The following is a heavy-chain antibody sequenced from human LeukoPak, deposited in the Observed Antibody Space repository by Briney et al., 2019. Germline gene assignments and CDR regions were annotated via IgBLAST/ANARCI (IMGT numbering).Heavy chain of an antibody. CDR3: TRDFCSSPGCYDY. Sequence: GGSLRLSCAASGFTFSSYGMHWVRQAPGKGLEWVAGIWFDARNEHYADSVKGRFTILRDNSKNALYLQMDSLRADDTAVYYCTRDFCSSPGCYDYWGQGTLVTVSS. V-gene: IGHV3-33*01. CDR2: IWFDARNE. J-gene: IGHJ4*02. CDR1: GFTFSSYG. D-gene: IGHD2-2*01.